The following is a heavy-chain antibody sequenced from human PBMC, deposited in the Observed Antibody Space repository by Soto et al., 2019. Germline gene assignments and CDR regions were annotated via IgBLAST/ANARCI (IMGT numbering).Heavy chain of an antibody. J-gene: IGHJ4*02. CDR1: GYTFTNYY. CDR2: INPMSGST. D-gene: IGHD3-10*01. V-gene: IGHV1-46*01. Sequence: QVQLVQSGAEVKKPGASVKVSCRASGYTFTNYYIHWVRQAPGQGLELMAIINPMSGSTNYAQNFQGRVTLTMDTSTTTVYMDLSSLRFEDTAVYFCARDLLAGDFWGQGTLVTVSS. CDR3: ARDLLAGDF.